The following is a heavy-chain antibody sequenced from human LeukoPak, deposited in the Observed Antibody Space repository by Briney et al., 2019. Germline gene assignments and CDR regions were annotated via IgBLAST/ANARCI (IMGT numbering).Heavy chain of an antibody. CDR2: INSSGGSI. CDR3: ARATYYDSSGYDRVTGDY. CDR1: GFTFNGYG. D-gene: IGHD3-22*01. V-gene: IGHV3-48*04. J-gene: IGHJ4*02. Sequence: GGSLRLSCAASGFTFNGYGMSWVRQAPGKGLEWVAYINSSGGSIDYADSVKGRFTISRDNAKNSLYLQMNSLRAEDTAVYYCARATYYDSSGYDRVTGDYWGQGTLVTVSS.